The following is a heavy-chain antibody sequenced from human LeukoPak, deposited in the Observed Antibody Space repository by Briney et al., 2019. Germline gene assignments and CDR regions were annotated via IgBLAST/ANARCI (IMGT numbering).Heavy chain of an antibody. CDR3: ARCCSVWFGELLNNY. CDR1: GYTFTSYD. D-gene: IGHD3-10*01. V-gene: IGHV1-8*01. J-gene: IGHJ4*02. Sequence: ASVKVSCKASGYTFTSYDINWVRQATGQGLEWMGWMNPERGNTGYAQKFQGRVTMTRNTSRCTAYMELSSQRTGHTAVYYCARCCSVWFGELLNNYWGQGTLVTVSS. CDR2: MNPERGNT.